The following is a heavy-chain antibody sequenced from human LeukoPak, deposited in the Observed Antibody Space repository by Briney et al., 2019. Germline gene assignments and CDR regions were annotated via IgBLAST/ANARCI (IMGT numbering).Heavy chain of an antibody. CDR3: AFIAAAGTGGDFDY. D-gene: IGHD6-13*01. CDR2: INPNSGGT. V-gene: IGHV1-2*06. Sequence: ASVKVSCKASGYTFTGYYMHWVRQAPGQGLEWMGRINPNSGGTNYAQKFQGRVTMTRDASISTAYMELSRLRSDDTAVYYSAFIAAAGTGGDFDYWGQGTLVTVSS. J-gene: IGHJ4*02. CDR1: GYTFTGYY.